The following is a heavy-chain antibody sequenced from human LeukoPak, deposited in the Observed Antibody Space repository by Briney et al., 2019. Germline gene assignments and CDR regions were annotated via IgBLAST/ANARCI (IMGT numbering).Heavy chain of an antibody. J-gene: IGHJ6*02. CDR1: GFTFSSYS. CDR2: ISSSSSTV. Sequence: GGSLRLSCAASGFTFSSYSMNWVRQAPGKGLEWVSYISSSSSTVYYVDSVKGRFTISRDNAKNSLYLQMNSLRAEDTAVYYCARDMTPYYYYGMDVWGQGTTVTVSS. D-gene: IGHD3-16*01. CDR3: ARDMTPYYYYGMDV. V-gene: IGHV3-48*01.